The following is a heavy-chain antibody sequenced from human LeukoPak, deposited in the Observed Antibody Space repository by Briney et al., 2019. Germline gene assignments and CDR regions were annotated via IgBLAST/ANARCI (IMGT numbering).Heavy chain of an antibody. V-gene: IGHV4-59*11. CDR2: IHYSGST. J-gene: IGHJ4*01. CDR1: GDSIRNHY. Sequence: SETLSLTCTVSGDSIRNHYWSWIRQPPGKGLECIGVIHYSGSTNYNPSVKSRVTISADTPKNQFSLKLNSVTAADTAVYFCARVSLSGYCSGASCYFDYWGHGTLVTVSS. D-gene: IGHD2-15*01. CDR3: ARVSLSGYCSGASCYFDY.